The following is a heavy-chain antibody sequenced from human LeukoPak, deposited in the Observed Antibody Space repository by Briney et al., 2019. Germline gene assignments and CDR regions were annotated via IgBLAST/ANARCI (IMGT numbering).Heavy chain of an antibody. J-gene: IGHJ3*02. CDR2: IYHSGST. V-gene: IGHV4-4*02. D-gene: IGHD3-22*01. CDR3: ARPDYYDCSGAFDI. CDR1: GGSISSSNW. Sequence: SETLSLTCAVSGGSISSSNWWSWVRQPPGKGLEWIGEIYHSGSTNYNPSLKSRVTISVDTSKNQFSLKLSSVTAADTAVYYCARPDYYDCSGAFDIWGQGTMVTVSS.